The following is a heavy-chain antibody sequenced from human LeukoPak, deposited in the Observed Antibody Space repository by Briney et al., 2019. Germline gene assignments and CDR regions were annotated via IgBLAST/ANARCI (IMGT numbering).Heavy chain of an antibody. J-gene: IGHJ5*02. Sequence: SETLSLTCTVSGGSISSYYWSWIRQPPGKGLGWMGYIYYSGGTNYNPSLKSRVTISVDTSKNQFSLKLSSVTAADTAVYYCARGGDDFWSGYTWFDPWGQGTLVTVSS. D-gene: IGHD3-3*01. CDR3: ARGGDDFWSGYTWFDP. CDR1: GGSISSYY. CDR2: IYYSGGT. V-gene: IGHV4-59*08.